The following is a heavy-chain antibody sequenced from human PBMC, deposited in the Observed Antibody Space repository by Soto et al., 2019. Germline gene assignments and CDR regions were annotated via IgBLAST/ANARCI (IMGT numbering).Heavy chain of an antibody. V-gene: IGHV1-2*04. J-gene: IGHJ4*02. D-gene: IGHD3-22*01. CDR3: ARDYYDSSGYPVGYDY. CDR2: INPNSGGT. CDR1: GYTFTGYY. Sequence: ASVKVSCKASGYTFTGYYMHWVRQAPGQGLEWMGWINPNSGGTNYAQKFQGWVTMTRDTSISTAYMELSRLRSDDTAVYYCARDYYDSSGYPVGYDYWGQGTLVTVSS.